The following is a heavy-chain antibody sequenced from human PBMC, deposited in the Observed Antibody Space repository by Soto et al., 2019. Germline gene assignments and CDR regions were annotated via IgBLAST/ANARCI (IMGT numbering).Heavy chain of an antibody. D-gene: IGHD3-3*01. Sequence: EVQLLESGGASVQPGGSVRLSCVVSGFAFSRYGMNRVRRAPGKGLEWVAHISGSGYSINYAESVKGRFTISRDNSKGTLYLQMNSLTVEDTALYYCSRFGPGADYWGQGTLVTVSS. CDR2: ISGSGYSI. V-gene: IGHV3-23*01. CDR1: GFAFSRYG. J-gene: IGHJ4*02. CDR3: SRFGPGADY.